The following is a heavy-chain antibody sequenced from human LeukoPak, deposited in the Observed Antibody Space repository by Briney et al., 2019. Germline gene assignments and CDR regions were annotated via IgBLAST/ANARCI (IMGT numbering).Heavy chain of an antibody. CDR2: ISGGGDPT. V-gene: IGHV3-23*01. CDR1: GFTFNNYV. J-gene: IGHJ4*02. CDR3: AKGGSPSCYSSSGY. Sequence: GGSLRLSCTASGFTFNNYVMSWVRQAPGKGLEWVSAISGGGDPTYYADSVKGRFTISRDNSKNTLYLQMNSLRAEDTAVYYCAKGGSPSCYSSSGYWGQGTLVTVSS. D-gene: IGHD2-2*01.